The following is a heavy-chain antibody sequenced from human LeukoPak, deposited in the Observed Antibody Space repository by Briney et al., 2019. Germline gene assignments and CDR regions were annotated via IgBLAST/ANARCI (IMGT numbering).Heavy chain of an antibody. V-gene: IGHV4-59*11. J-gene: IGHJ5*02. Sequence: SETLSLTCTVSGGSISSHYWSWIRQPPGKGLEWIGYIYYSGSTNYNPSLKSRVTISVDTSKNQFSLKLSSVTAADTAVYYCAREIPKRFDPWAREPWSPSPQ. CDR3: AREIPKRFDP. CDR2: IYYSGST. CDR1: GGSISSHY.